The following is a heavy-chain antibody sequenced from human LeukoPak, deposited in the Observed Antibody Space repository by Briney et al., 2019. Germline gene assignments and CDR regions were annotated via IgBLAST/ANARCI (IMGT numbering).Heavy chain of an antibody. D-gene: IGHD7-27*01. CDR2: IGGDADGT. V-gene: IGHV3-23*01. Sequence: PGGSLRLSCPASGFTVTNFAIAWVRQAPGKGLEWVAAIGGDADGTTYPDRVRGRFFLSRDSSKNTLYLQMNVLTVEDTAVYHCVHPTGEGWFYFPYWGQGTPVTVSS. CDR3: VHPTGEGWFYFPY. CDR1: GFTVTNFA. J-gene: IGHJ4*02.